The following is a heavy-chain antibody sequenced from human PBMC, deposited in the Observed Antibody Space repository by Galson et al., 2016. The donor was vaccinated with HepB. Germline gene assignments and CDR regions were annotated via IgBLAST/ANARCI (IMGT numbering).Heavy chain of an antibody. D-gene: IGHD3-22*01. CDR2: NYWDDDK. J-gene: IGHJ2*01. Sequence: PALVKPPQTLTLTCTFSGFSLSTSGVGVGWIRQPPGKALEWLALNYWDDDKRYSPSLKSRLTITKDTSNNQVVLTMTNMDPVDTATYYCAHYYYDSSGYYPPYFDLWGRGTLVTFSS. CDR1: GFSLSTSGVG. CDR3: AHYYYDSSGYYPPYFDL. V-gene: IGHV2-5*02.